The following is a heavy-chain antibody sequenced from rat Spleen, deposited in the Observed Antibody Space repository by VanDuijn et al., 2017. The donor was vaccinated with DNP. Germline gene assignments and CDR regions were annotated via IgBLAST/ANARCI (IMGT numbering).Heavy chain of an antibody. Sequence: EVQLVESGGGLVQPGNSLKLSCTASGFTFSDYAMAWVRQSLKKGLEWVAVIIYDGSNTHYRDSVKGRFTISRENAKNTLHLQMDSLRSEDTATYYCASRPPPTRGPFDYWGQGVTVTVSS. CDR3: ASRPPPTRGPFDY. J-gene: IGHJ2*01. V-gene: IGHV5S10*01. CDR1: GFTFSDYA. CDR2: IIYDGSNT. D-gene: IGHD1-4*01.